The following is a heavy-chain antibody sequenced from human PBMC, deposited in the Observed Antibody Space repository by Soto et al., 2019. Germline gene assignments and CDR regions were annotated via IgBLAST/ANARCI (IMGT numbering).Heavy chain of an antibody. V-gene: IGHV1-69*13. Sequence: SVKVSCKASGGTFSRYAISWVRQAPGQGLEWMGGITPMFGTANYAQKFQGRVTITADESTSTAYMELSSLRSDDTAVYYCAQTLGLAVAGPGRFDLWGHGTLVTVSS. CDR1: GGTFSRYA. J-gene: IGHJ2*01. D-gene: IGHD6-19*01. CDR3: AQTLGLAVAGPGRFDL. CDR2: ITPMFGTA.